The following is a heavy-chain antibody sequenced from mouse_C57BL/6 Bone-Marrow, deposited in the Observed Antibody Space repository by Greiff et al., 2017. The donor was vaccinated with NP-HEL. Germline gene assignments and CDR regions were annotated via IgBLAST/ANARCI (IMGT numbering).Heavy chain of an antibody. CDR2: IDPNSGGT. J-gene: IGHJ2*01. V-gene: IGHV1-72*01. CDR1: GYTFTSYW. D-gene: IGHD1-1*01. CDR3: ARGILLRYQPFYFDY. Sequence: QVQLQQPGAELVKPGASVKLSCKASGYTFTSYWMHWVKQRPGRGLEWIGRIDPNSGGTKYNEKFKSKATLTVDKPSSTAYMQLSSLTSEDSAVYYCARGILLRYQPFYFDYWGQGTTLTVSS.